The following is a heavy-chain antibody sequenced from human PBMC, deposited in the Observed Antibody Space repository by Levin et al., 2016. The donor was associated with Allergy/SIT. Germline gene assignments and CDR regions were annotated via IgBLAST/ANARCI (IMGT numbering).Heavy chain of an antibody. D-gene: IGHD1-1*01. V-gene: IGHV4-31*02. J-gene: IGHJ4*02. CDR2: IYYSGST. Sequence: WIRQPPGKGLEWIGYIYYSGSTYYNPSLKSRVTISVDTSKNQFSLKLSSVTAADTAVYYCARDTGDRSVRQFDYWGQGTLVTVSS. CDR3: ARDTGDRSVRQFDY.